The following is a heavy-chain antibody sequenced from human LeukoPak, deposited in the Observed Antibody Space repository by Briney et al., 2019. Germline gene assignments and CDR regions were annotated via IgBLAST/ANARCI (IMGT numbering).Heavy chain of an antibody. CDR3: ARRGYSYGCDY. V-gene: IGHV3-74*01. D-gene: IGHD5-18*01. CDR1: GSTFSSYW. CDR2: INSDGSTT. Sequence: GGSLRLSCAGSGSTFSSYWMHWVRQPPGKGLVWVSRINSDGSTTTYADSVKGRFTISRDNAKNTLYLQMNSLRVEDTAVYYCARRGYSYGCDYWGQGTLVTVS. J-gene: IGHJ4*02.